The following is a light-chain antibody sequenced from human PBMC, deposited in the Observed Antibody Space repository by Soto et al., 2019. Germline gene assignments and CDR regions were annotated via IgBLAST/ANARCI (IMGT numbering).Light chain of an antibody. J-gene: IGKJ5*01. V-gene: IGKV3D-20*02. CDR2: GAS. CDR3: QQRFDWPKIT. CDR1: QSVSSSY. Sequence: EIVLTHSPATLSLSPWEIATLSCRASQSVSSSYLAWYQQKPGQAPRLLIYGASSRATGIPDRFSGSGSGTDFTLTISSLEPEDFAVFYCQQRFDWPKITFGQGTRLEIK.